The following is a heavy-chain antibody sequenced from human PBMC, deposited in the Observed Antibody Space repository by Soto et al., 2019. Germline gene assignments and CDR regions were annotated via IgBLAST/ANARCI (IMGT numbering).Heavy chain of an antibody. D-gene: IGHD5-18*01. CDR3: ARGRRGYSYGFGYYYYYGMDV. V-gene: IGHV3-9*01. Sequence: GGSLRLSCAASGFTFDDYAMHWVRQAPGKGLEWVSGISWNSGSIGYADSVKGRFTISRDNAKNSLYLQMNSLRAEDTAVYYCARGRRGYSYGFGYYYYYGMDVWGQGTTVTVSS. CDR1: GFTFDDYA. CDR2: ISWNSGSI. J-gene: IGHJ6*02.